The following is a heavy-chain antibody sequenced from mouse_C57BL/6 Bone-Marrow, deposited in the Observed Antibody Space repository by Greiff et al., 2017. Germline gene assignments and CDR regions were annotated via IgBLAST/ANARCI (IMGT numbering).Heavy chain of an antibody. CDR1: GFTFSDYG. V-gene: IGHV5-17*01. CDR2: ISSGSSTI. J-gene: IGHJ2*01. CDR3: ARRRFFDY. Sequence: EVMLVESGGGLVKPGGSLKLSCAASGFTFSDYGMHWVRQAPEKGLEWVAYISSGSSTIYYADTVKGRVTISIDNAKNTLFLQMTSLRSEDTAMYYCARRRFFDYWGQGTTLTVSS.